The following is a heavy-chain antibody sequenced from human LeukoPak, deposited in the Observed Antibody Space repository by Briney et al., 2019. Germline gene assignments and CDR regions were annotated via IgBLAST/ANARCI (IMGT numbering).Heavy chain of an antibody. Sequence: GGPLRLSCAASGFTFSNYAMSWVRQAPGKGLEWVSAIGVNTYYTDSVKGRFTISRDNSKNTLYLQMNSLRAEDTAVYYCAKDRLTGTPLSAFDIWGQGTMVTVSS. CDR3: AKDRLTGTPLSAFDI. J-gene: IGHJ3*02. CDR2: IGVNT. CDR1: GFTFSNYA. V-gene: IGHV3-23*01. D-gene: IGHD1-20*01.